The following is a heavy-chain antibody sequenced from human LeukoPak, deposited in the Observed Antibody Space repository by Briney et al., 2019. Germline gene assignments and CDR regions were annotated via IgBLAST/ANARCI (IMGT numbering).Heavy chain of an antibody. CDR3: AKDLVFRYFDY. J-gene: IGHJ4*02. Sequence: PGGSLRLSCEASGFSFSSYDMHWVRQAPGKGLEWVALISYDGSNKYYADSVKGRFTISRDNSKYTLYLQMNSLRAEDTAVYYCAKDLVFRYFDYWGQGTLVTVSS. CDR1: GFSFSSYD. CDR2: ISYDGSNK. V-gene: IGHV3-30*18.